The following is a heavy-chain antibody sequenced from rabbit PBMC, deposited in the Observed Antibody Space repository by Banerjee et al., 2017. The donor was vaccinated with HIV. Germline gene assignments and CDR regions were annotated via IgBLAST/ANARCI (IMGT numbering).Heavy chain of an antibody. Sequence: QEQLKETGGGLVQPGGSLTLSCKASGFDFSSYYMSWVRQAPGKGLEWIGIIYTGSDGSTRYASWAKGRFTISKTSSTTVTLQMTSLTAADTATYFCARTECHDGWGTYLNLWGQGTLVTVS. CDR3: ARTECHDGWGTYLNL. V-gene: IGHV1S45*01. CDR1: GFDFSSYY. CDR2: IYTGSDGST. J-gene: IGHJ4*01. D-gene: IGHD4-1*01.